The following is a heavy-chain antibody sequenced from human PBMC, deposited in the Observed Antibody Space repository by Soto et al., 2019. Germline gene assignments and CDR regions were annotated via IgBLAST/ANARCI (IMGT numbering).Heavy chain of an antibody. CDR2: INAGNGNT. V-gene: IGHV1-3*01. D-gene: IGHD3-16*02. Sequence: ASVKVSCKASGYTFTSYAMHWVRQAPGQRLEWMGWINAGNGNTKYSQKFQGRVTITRDTSASTAYMELSSLRSEDTAVYYCARDFGLHLGELSFEFDDWGQGTLVTVSS. CDR3: ARDFGLHLGELSFEFDD. J-gene: IGHJ4*02. CDR1: GYTFTSYA.